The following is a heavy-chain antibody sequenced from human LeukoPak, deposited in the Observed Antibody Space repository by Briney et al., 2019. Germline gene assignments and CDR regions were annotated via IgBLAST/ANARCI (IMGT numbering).Heavy chain of an antibody. CDR2: ISSGGSST. CDR3: AKDMDTMMVIFNPT. Sequence: GGSLRLSCAASGFAFSNYAMNWVRQTPGKGLEWVSTISSGGSSTYYADSVKGRFTISRDDSKSTLFLQMSSLRAGDAAVYYCAKDMDTMMVIFNPTWGQGTLVTVSS. V-gene: IGHV3-23*01. CDR1: GFAFSNYA. D-gene: IGHD3-22*01. J-gene: IGHJ5*02.